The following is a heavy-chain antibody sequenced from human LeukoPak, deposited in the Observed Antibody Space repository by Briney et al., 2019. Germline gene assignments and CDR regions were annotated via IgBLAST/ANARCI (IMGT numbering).Heavy chain of an antibody. V-gene: IGHV3-23*01. D-gene: IGHD3-22*01. J-gene: IGHJ4*02. Sequence: GGSLRLSCAVSGITLSNYGMSWVRQAPGKGLEWVAGIGASGGGTYYADSVKGRFTISRDNSKNTLYLQMNSLRAEDTAVYFCAKRRVVIRVILVGFHKEAYYFDSWGQGALVTVSS. CDR3: AKRRVVIRVILVGFHKEAYYFDS. CDR2: IGASGGGT. CDR1: GITLSNYG.